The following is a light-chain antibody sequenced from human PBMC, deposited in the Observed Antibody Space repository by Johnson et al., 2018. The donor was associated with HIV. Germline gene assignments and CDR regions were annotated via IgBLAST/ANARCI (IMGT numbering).Light chain of an antibody. V-gene: IGLV1-51*01. Sequence: QSVLTQPPSVSAAPGQKVTISCSGSSSNIGNNYVSWYQQLPGTAPKLLIYDNNERPSGIPDRFSGSKSGTSATLGITGLQTGDAADYYCGTWDNGLSAGGVFGPGTKVTVL. J-gene: IGLJ1*01. CDR3: GTWDNGLSAGGV. CDR2: DNN. CDR1: SSNIGNNY.